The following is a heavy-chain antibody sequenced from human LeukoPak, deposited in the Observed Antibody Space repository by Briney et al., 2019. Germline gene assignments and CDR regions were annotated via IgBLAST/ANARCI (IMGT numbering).Heavy chain of an antibody. CDR2: ISGSGGST. J-gene: IGHJ5*02. V-gene: IGHV3-23*01. CDR3: AKAGKMVRGVIGWLDP. Sequence: GGSLRLSCAASGFTFSSYAMSWVRQAPGKGLEWVSAISGSGGSTYYADSVKGRFTISRDNSKNTLYLQMNSLRAEDTAVYYCAKAGKMVRGVIGWLDPWGQGTLVTVSS. CDR1: GFTFSSYA. D-gene: IGHD3-10*01.